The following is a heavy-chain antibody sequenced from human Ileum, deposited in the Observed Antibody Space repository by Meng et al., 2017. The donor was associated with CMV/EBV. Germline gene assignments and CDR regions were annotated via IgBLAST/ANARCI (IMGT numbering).Heavy chain of an antibody. CDR3: ARGNTGSSYSAQDY. Sequence: SGFTLSGNAMHWVRQAPGKGLEWVAVISYDEDNKFYADSVKGRFTISRDNSKNTLYLQMDSLRPEDTAVYYCARGNTGSSYSAQDYWGQGTLVTVSS. V-gene: IGHV3-30-3*01. D-gene: IGHD2-15*01. CDR1: GFTLSGNA. CDR2: ISYDEDNK. J-gene: IGHJ4*02.